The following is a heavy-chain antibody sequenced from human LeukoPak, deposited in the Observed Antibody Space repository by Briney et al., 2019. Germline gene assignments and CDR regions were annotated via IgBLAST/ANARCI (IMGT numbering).Heavy chain of an antibody. J-gene: IGHJ4*02. Sequence: SETLSLTCTVAGGSISSSSYYWGWIRQPPGKGLEWIGSIYYSGSTYYNPSLKSRVTISVDTSKNQFSLKLSSVTAADTAVYYCARPFYGSGGYYTYFDYWGQGTLVTVSS. CDR1: GGSISSSSYY. D-gene: IGHD3-10*01. CDR3: ARPFYGSGGYYTYFDY. V-gene: IGHV4-39*01. CDR2: IYYSGST.